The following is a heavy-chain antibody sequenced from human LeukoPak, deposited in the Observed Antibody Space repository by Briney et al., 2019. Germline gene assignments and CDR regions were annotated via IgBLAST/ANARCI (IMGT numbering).Heavy chain of an antibody. Sequence: PGGSLRLSCTASGFTFSSYAMTWVRQAPGKGLEWVSAISSSGSSTYYADSVKGRFTISRDNSKNTLYLQMNSLRAEDTAVYYCAKGQYSRGWLDYFDYWGQGTLVTVSS. CDR3: AKGQYSRGWLDYFDY. J-gene: IGHJ4*02. CDR1: GFTFSSYA. CDR2: ISSSGSST. V-gene: IGHV3-23*01. D-gene: IGHD6-19*01.